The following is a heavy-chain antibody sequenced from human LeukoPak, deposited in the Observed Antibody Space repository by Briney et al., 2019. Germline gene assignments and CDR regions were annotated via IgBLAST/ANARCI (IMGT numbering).Heavy chain of an antibody. CDR2: ISSSRTYI. J-gene: IGHJ4*02. CDR1: GFTFSSYS. Sequence: PGGSLRLSXAASGFTFSSYSMNWVRQAPGKGLEWVSSISSSRTYIYYADSVKGRFTISRDNAKNSLYLQMNSLRAEDTAVYYCARSMGITGSWYYFDYWGQGTLVTVSS. D-gene: IGHD2-8*02. V-gene: IGHV3-21*01. CDR3: ARSMGITGSWYYFDY.